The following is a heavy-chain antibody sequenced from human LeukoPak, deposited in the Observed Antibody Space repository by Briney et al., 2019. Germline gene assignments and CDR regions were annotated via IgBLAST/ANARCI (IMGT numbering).Heavy chain of an antibody. D-gene: IGHD2-15*01. J-gene: IGHJ3*02. CDR3: ARGRAVVVRAYDAFDI. Sequence: GGSLRLSCAASGFTFSSYSMNWVRQAPGKGLEWVSSISSSSSYIYYADSVKGRFTISRDNAKNSLYLQMNSLRAEDTAVYYCARGRAVVVRAYDAFDIWGQGTMVTVSS. V-gene: IGHV3-21*01. CDR2: ISSSSSYI. CDR1: GFTFSSYS.